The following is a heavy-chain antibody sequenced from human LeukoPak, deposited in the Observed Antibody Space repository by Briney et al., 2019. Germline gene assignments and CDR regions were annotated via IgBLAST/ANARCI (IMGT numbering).Heavy chain of an antibody. CDR2: IYYSGST. CDR1: GVSISSGGYD. V-gene: IGHV4-31*03. D-gene: IGHD6-13*01. Sequence: TLSLTCTVSGVSISSGGYDWRWLRQHRGKGLEWIVYIYYSGSTYYNPSHKSRITKRVEKTKNEFARKVSYVTGADTAVYYCARAPAAGTRWFDPWGQGTLVTVSS. J-gene: IGHJ5*02. CDR3: ARAPAAGTRWFDP.